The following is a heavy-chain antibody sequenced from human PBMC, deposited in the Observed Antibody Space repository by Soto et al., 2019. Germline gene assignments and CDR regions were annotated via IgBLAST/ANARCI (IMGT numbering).Heavy chain of an antibody. CDR1: GYTFTSYG. Sequence: KVSCKASGYTFTSYGISWVRQMPGKGLEWMGRIDPSDSYTNYSPSFQGHVTISADKSISTAYLQWSSLKASDTAMYYCARLNYYDSSEGYYGMDVWGQGTTVTVSS. CDR2: IDPSDSYT. J-gene: IGHJ6*02. D-gene: IGHD3-22*01. CDR3: ARLNYYDSSEGYYGMDV. V-gene: IGHV5-10-1*01.